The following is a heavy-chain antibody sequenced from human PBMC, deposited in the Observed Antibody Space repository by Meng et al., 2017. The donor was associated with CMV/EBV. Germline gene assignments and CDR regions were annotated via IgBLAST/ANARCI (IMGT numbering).Heavy chain of an antibody. D-gene: IGHD6-19*01. CDR2: LYSGGSST. Sequence: GGSLRLSCAASGFTFSSYAMSWVRQAPGKGLEWVSVLYSGGSSTNYADSVKGRFTISRDKSKNTLYLQMNSLRAEDTAVYYCAKALAGTGPFQHWGQDTLVTVSS. V-gene: IGHV3-23*03. CDR3: AKALAGTGPFQH. CDR1: GFTFSSYA. J-gene: IGHJ1*01.